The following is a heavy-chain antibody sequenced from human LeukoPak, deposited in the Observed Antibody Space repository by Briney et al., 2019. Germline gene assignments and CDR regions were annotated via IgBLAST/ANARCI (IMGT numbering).Heavy chain of an antibody. CDR1: GFTFSSYN. CDR3: ARDSEKRVLFPPENWFDP. J-gene: IGHJ5*02. Sequence: GSLRLSCAASGFTFSSYNMNWVRQAPGKGLEWIGEINHSGSTNYNPSLKSRVTISVDTSKNQFSLKLSSVTAADTAVYYCARDSEKRVLFPPENWFDPWGQGTLVTVSS. V-gene: IGHV4-34*01. D-gene: IGHD1-1*01. CDR2: INHSGST.